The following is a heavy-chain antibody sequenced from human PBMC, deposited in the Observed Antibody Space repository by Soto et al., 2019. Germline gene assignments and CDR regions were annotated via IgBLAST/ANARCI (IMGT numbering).Heavy chain of an antibody. CDR1: GYGFAGYW. V-gene: IGHV5-10-1*01. CDR3: ARQIYDSDTGPNFQYYFDS. Sequence: GESLKISCKGSGYGFAGYWITWVRQEPGKGLEWMGRIDPSDSQTYYSPSFRGHVTISVTKSITTVFLQWSSLRASDTAMYYCARQIYDSDTGPNFQYYFDSWGQGTPVTVSS. D-gene: IGHD3-22*01. J-gene: IGHJ4*02. CDR2: IDPSDSQT.